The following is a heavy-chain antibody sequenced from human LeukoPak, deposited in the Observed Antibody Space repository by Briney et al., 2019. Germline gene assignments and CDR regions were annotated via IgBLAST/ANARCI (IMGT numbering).Heavy chain of an antibody. V-gene: IGHV4-34*01. J-gene: IGHJ3*02. CDR1: GGSFSGYY. Sequence: SETLSLTCAVYGGSFSGYYWSWIRRPPGKGLEWIGEINHSGSTNYNPSLKSRVTISVDTSKNQFSLKLSSVTAADTAVYYCARGLVDDSSGYYALGAFDIWGQGTMVTVSS. CDR2: INHSGST. CDR3: ARGLVDDSSGYYALGAFDI. D-gene: IGHD3-22*01.